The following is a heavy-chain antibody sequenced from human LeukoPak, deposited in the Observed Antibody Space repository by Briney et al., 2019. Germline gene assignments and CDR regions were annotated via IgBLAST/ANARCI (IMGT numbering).Heavy chain of an antibody. J-gene: IGHJ6*02. V-gene: IGHV3-30-3*01. CDR3: ASLHGGNSEVYYYYGMDV. Sequence: SCKASGFTFTSYYMHWVRQAPGKGLEWVAVISYDGSNKYYADSVKGRFTISRDNSKNTLYLQMNSLRAEDTAVYYCASLHGGNSEVYYYYGMDVWGQGTTVTVSS. CDR1: GFTFTSYY. CDR2: ISYDGSNK. D-gene: IGHD4-23*01.